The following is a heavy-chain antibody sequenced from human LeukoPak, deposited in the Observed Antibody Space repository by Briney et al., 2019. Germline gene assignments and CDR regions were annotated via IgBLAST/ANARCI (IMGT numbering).Heavy chain of an antibody. CDR2: ISGSGGST. V-gene: IGHV3-23*01. J-gene: IGHJ4*02. Sequence: GGSLRLSCAAPGFTFSSYGMSWVRQAPGKGLEWVSAISGSGGSTYYADSVKGRFTISRDNSKNTLYLQMNSLRAEDTAVYYCAKDEGHYYDSGYYFDYWGQGTLVTVSS. CDR3: AKDEGHYYDSGYYFDY. CDR1: GFTFSSYG. D-gene: IGHD3-22*01.